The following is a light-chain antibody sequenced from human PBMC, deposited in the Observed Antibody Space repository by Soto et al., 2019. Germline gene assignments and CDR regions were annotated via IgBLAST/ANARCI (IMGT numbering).Light chain of an antibody. Sequence: QSVLTQPPSASGTPGQRVTISCSGSSSNIGSNTVNWYQQLPGTAPKLVFYSNNQRPSGVPDRFSGSKSGTSASLAISGLQSEDEADYYCVAWDDSLNGYVVFGGGTKLTVL. CDR3: VAWDDSLNGYVV. CDR2: SNN. V-gene: IGLV1-44*01. CDR1: SSNIGSNT. J-gene: IGLJ2*01.